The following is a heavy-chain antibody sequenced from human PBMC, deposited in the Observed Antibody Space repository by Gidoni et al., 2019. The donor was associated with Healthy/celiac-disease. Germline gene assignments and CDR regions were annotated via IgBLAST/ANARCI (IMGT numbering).Heavy chain of an antibody. CDR2: IIPIFGTA. CDR3: AGRWWAQGAAAGPDY. J-gene: IGHJ4*02. Sequence: QVQLVQSGARVRRPGSRAKASCRASGATSGGYAISWVRQAPGQGLEWMGGIIPIFGTANYAQKFQGRVTITADESTSTAYMELSSLRSEDTAVYYCAGRWWAQGAAAGPDYWGQGTLVTVSS. V-gene: IGHV1-69*01. CDR1: GATSGGYA. D-gene: IGHD6-13*01.